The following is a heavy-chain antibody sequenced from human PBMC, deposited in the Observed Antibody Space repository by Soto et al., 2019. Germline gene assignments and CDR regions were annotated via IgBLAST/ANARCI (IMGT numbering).Heavy chain of an antibody. CDR3: ARVLVFYGGFDP. CDR1: GFTFTDYY. V-gene: IGHV3-11*01. Sequence: GGSLRLSCAASGFTFTDYYMSWSRQAPWKGLEWVSYISSSGSTIYYADSVKGRFTISRDNAKNSLYLQMNSLRAEDTAVYYCARVLVFYGGFDPWGQGTLVTVSS. J-gene: IGHJ5*02. D-gene: IGHD2-21*02. CDR2: ISSSGSTI.